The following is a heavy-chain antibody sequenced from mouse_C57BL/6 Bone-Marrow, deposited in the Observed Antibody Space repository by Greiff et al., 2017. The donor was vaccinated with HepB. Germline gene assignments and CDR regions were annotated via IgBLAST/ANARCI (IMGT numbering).Heavy chain of an antibody. J-gene: IGHJ3*01. V-gene: IGHV3-6*01. CDR1: GYSITSGYY. CDR2: ISYDGSN. D-gene: IGHD2-5*01. Sequence: VQLKESGPGLVKPSQSLSLTCSVTGYSITSGYYWNWIRQFPGNKLEWMGYISYDGSNNYNPSLKNRISITRDTSKNQFFLKLNSVTTEDTATYYCARAAYYSNPFAYWGQGTLVTVSA. CDR3: ARAAYYSNPFAY.